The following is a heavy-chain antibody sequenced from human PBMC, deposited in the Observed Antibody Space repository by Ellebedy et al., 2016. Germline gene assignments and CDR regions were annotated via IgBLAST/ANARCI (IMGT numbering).Heavy chain of an antibody. CDR2: IIPILGIA. CDR1: GFTFSNYA. V-gene: IGHV1-69*10. CDR3: ATEKEAFDI. J-gene: IGHJ3*02. Sequence: ASVKVSCKASGFTFSNYAITWVRQAPGQGLEWMGGIIPILGIANYAQRFQGRVTITADKSTSTAYMELNSLRSDDTALYYCATEKEAFDIWGQGTLVTVSS.